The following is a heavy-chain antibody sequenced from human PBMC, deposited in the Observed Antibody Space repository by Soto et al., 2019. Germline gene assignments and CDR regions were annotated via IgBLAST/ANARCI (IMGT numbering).Heavy chain of an antibody. V-gene: IGHV3-7*04. D-gene: IGHD3-22*01. Sequence: GGPLRLSCAASGFTFSSYWMSWVRQAPGKGLEWVANIKQDGSEKWYVDSVKGRFTISRDNAKNSLYLQMNSLRAKDTAVYYCARGDYYDSSGPFSDAFDIWGQGTMVTGSS. CDR2: IKQDGSEK. J-gene: IGHJ3*02. CDR3: ARGDYYDSSGPFSDAFDI. CDR1: GFTFSSYW.